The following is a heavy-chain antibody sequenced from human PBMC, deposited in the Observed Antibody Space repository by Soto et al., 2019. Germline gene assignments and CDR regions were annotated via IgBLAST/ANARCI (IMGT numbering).Heavy chain of an antibody. V-gene: IGHV1-69*12. Sequence: QVHLVQSGAEMKKPGSSVKVSCKVSGGDLTNSGISWVRQAPGQGLEWMGGIFPLVAMVDYSQKFQGRVTITADEPTNAACIALGSLRSEHRAGYYCAKDDVAAFTSWGQGTLVIVSS. J-gene: IGHJ4*02. CDR3: AKDDVAAFTS. D-gene: IGHD2-15*01. CDR1: GGDLTNSG. CDR2: IFPLVAMV.